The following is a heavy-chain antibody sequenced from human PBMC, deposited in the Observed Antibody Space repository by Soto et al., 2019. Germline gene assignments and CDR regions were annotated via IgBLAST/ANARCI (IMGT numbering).Heavy chain of an antibody. J-gene: IGHJ4*02. CDR2: IDQGGGKK. V-gene: IGHV3-7*03. Sequence: EVQLVESGGGLVQPGGSLRLSCAASEFTFSTYWMTWVRQAPGKGLEWVANIDQGGGKKYYVDSVKGRFTISRDNAKNSLYLQMNSLRAEDSAVYYCARENWVFDYWGQGTLVTVSS. D-gene: IGHD7-27*01. CDR1: EFTFSTYW. CDR3: ARENWVFDY.